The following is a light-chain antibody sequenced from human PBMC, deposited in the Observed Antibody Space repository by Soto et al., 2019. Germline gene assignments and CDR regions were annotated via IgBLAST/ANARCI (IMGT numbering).Light chain of an antibody. Sequence: QSVLTQPASVSGSPGQSITISCTGASSDVGGHNYVSWYQQHPGKAPKLMIYEVSNRPSGVSNRFSGSKSGKTASLTISGLQAEDEADYYCSSYTSSSTPCVFGTGTKVTVL. J-gene: IGLJ1*01. CDR1: SSDVGGHNY. V-gene: IGLV2-14*01. CDR3: SSYTSSSTPCV. CDR2: EVS.